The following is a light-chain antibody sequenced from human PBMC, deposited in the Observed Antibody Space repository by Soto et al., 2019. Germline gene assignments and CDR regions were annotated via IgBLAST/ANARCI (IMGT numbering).Light chain of an antibody. Sequence: DIQMTQSPCTLSASVGDRVTITCRASQSISSWLAWYQQKPGKAPKLLIYDASSLESGVPSRFSGSGSGTEFTLTISSLQPDDFATYYCQQYNSYSPTWTFGQGTKVDIK. CDR3: QQYNSYSPTWT. CDR1: QSISSW. CDR2: DAS. J-gene: IGKJ1*01. V-gene: IGKV1-5*01.